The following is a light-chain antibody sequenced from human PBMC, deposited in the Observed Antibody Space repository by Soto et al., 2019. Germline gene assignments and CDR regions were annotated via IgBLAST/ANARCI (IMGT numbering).Light chain of an antibody. J-gene: IGKJ1*01. CDR2: VAS. CDR3: QQYGSSLWT. V-gene: IGKV3-20*01. CDR1: QRVDNNF. Sequence: LTQSPGTLSLSPGEGATLSCRTSQRVDNNFVAWYQQKPGQAPRLLICVASTRATGIPDRFSGSGFGTDFTLTITRLEPEDFAVYYCQQYGSSLWTFGLGTKVDIK.